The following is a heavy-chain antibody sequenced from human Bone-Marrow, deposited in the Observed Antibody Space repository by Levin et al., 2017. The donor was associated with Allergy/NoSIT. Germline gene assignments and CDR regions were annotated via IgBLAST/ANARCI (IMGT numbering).Heavy chain of an antibody. CDR1: GFTFGDYY. CDR3: ARVRRENQLLRRASFDY. D-gene: IGHD5-24*01. J-gene: IGHJ4*02. Sequence: GESLKISCAVSGFTFGDYYMTWIRQAPGKGLEWVAYISSRSTSVYYPHSVRGRFTISRDNAHDSLYLQMDDLSADDTAIYYCARVRRENQLLRRASFDYWGQGVPVTVSS. V-gene: IGHV3-11*01. CDR2: ISSRSTSV.